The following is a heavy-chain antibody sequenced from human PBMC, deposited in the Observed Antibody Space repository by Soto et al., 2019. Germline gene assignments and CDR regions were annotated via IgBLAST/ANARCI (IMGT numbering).Heavy chain of an antibody. CDR3: ARGRVEDSTGWATYFDY. CDR2: ISANGASP. Sequence: EVQLVESGGGLVQPGGSLRLSCAVSGFTFSDYPMIWVRQAPGKGLKCVSAISANGASPYYATSVKGRFTISRDNSKNTLYLQMGSLGPEDMAVYHCARGRVEDSTGWATYFDYWGQGTLVTVSS. J-gene: IGHJ4*02. V-gene: IGHV3-64*01. D-gene: IGHD6-19*01. CDR1: GFTFSDYP.